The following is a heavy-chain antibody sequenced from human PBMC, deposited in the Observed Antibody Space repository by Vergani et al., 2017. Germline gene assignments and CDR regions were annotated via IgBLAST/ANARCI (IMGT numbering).Heavy chain of an antibody. CDR3: AKGQADIVVVPAAPLDY. D-gene: IGHD2-2*01. CDR1: GFTFSSYA. Sequence: VQLVESGGGVVQPGRSLRLSCAASGFTFSSYAMSWVRQAPGKGLEWVSAISGSGGSTYYADSVKGRFTISRDNSKNTLYLQMNSLRAEDTAVYYCAKGQADIVVVPAAPLDYWGQGTLVTVSS. J-gene: IGHJ4*02. V-gene: IGHV3-23*04. CDR2: ISGSGGST.